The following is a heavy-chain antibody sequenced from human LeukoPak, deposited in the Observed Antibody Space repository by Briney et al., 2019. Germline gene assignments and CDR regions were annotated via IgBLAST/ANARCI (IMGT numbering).Heavy chain of an antibody. Sequence: PGGSLRLSCLASGITFNRYAMHWVRQAPGKGLEWVAVISYDGSNKYYADSVKGRFTISRDNSKNTLYLQMNSLRAEDTAVYYCAKDRGYFDYWGQGTLVTVSS. J-gene: IGHJ4*02. CDR2: ISYDGSNK. D-gene: IGHD3-10*01. CDR1: GITFNRYA. V-gene: IGHV3-30*04. CDR3: AKDRGYFDY.